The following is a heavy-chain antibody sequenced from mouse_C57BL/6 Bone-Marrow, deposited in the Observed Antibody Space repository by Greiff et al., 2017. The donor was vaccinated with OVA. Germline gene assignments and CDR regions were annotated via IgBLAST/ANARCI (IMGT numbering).Heavy chain of an antibody. J-gene: IGHJ3*01. CDR3: ARWGYYYGSAAY. V-gene: IGHV1-61*01. CDR2: IYPSDSET. Sequence: VQLQQPGAELVRPGSSVKLSCKASGYTFTSYWMDWVKQRPGQGLEWIGNIYPSDSETHYNQKFKDKATLTVDKSSSTAYMQLSSLTSEDSAVYYCARWGYYYGSAAYWGQGTLVTVSA. D-gene: IGHD1-1*01. CDR1: GYTFTSYW.